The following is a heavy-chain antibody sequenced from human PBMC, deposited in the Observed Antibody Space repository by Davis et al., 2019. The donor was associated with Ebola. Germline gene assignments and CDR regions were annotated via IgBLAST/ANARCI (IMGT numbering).Heavy chain of an antibody. Sequence: SPITPCASSGFILRRYVVSWVRQPPAAGLELVSSMSTSGSKTDYGDSLKGRFTISSDNSKNTLYLQMNSLRAEDTAVYYCAKQTPGNNPFDSWGQGTLVTVSS. V-gene: IGHV3-23*01. CDR1: GFILRRYV. CDR3: AKQTPGNNPFDS. D-gene: IGHD1-14*01. J-gene: IGHJ4*02. CDR2: MSTSGSKT.